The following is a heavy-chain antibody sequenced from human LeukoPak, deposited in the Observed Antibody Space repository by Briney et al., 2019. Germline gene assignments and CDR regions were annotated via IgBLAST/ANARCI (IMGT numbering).Heavy chain of an antibody. CDR3: AKDRRSSGWKYYFDY. CDR2: ISAYNGNT. J-gene: IGHJ4*02. CDR1: GYTFTSYG. V-gene: IGHV1-18*01. D-gene: IGHD6-19*01. Sequence: ASVKVSCKASGYTFTSYGISWVRQAPGQGLEWMGWISAYNGNTNYAQKLQGRVTMTTDTSTSTAYMELRSLRSDDTAVYYCAKDRRSSGWKYYFDYWGQGTLVTVSS.